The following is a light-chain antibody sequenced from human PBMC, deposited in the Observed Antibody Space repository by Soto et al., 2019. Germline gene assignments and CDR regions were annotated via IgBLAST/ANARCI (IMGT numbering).Light chain of an antibody. CDR3: QQYVASSST. J-gene: IGKJ3*01. Sequence: EIVLTQSPGPLSLSPGERATLSCRASQSVGSSYLAWYQQKPGQAPRLLIYDASSRATGIPDRFSGSGSGTDFTLTISRLEPEDFAVYYCQQYVASSSTFGPGTRVDIK. V-gene: IGKV3-20*01. CDR1: QSVGSSY. CDR2: DAS.